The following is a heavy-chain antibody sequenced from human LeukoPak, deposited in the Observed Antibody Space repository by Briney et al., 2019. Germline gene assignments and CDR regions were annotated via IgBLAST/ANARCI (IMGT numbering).Heavy chain of an antibody. D-gene: IGHD3-10*01. CDR3: ARGKFGYYGSGSYIGFDP. J-gene: IGHJ5*02. V-gene: IGHV4-59*01. CDR2: IYYSGST. CDR1: GGSISSYY. Sequence: PSETLSLTCTVSGGSISSYYWSWIRQPPGKGLEWIGYIYYSGSTNYNPSLKSRVTISVDMSKNQFSLKLSSVTAADTAVYYCARGKFGYYGSGSYIGFDPWGQGTLVTVSS.